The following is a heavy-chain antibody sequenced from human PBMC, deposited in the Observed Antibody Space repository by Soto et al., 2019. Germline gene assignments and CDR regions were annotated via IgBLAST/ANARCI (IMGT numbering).Heavy chain of an antibody. D-gene: IGHD3-3*01. CDR1: GFTFSSYW. CDR3: ARDWDHYGFWSGYYHDY. Sequence: PGGSLRLSCAASGFTFSSYWMSWVRQAPGKGLEWVANIKQDGSEKYYVDSVKGRFTISRDNAKNSLYLQMNSLRAEDTAVYYCARDWDHYGFWSGYYHDYWGQGTLVTVSS. V-gene: IGHV3-7*01. CDR2: IKQDGSEK. J-gene: IGHJ4*02.